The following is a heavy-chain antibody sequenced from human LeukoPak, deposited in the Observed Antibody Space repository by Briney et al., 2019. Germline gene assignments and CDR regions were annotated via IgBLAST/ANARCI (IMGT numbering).Heavy chain of an antibody. CDR2: ISGSGGST. CDR3: AKSKEDCCGSFDP. D-gene: IGHD2-15*01. Sequence: GGSLRLSCAASGFTFSSYAMSWVRQAPGKGLEWVSAISGSGGSTYYADSVKGRFTISRDNSKNTLYLQMSSLRAEDTAVYYXAKSKEDCCGSFDPWGQGTLVTVSS. V-gene: IGHV3-23*01. J-gene: IGHJ5*02. CDR1: GFTFSSYA.